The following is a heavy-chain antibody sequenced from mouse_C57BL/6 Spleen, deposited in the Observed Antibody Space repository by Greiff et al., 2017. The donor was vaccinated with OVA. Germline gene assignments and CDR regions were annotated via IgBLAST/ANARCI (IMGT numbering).Heavy chain of an antibody. Sequence: EVQLVESGPELVKPGASVKISCKASGYSFNGYFMNWVKQSHGKSLEWIGRINPYNGDTFYNQKFKGKATLTVYKSSRTAHMEHLSLTSEDFSVSYCARKGRRNYAMDYWGQGTSVTVSS. CDR1: GYSFNGYF. V-gene: IGHV1-37*01. CDR2: INPYNGDT. CDR3: ARKGRRNYAMDY. D-gene: IGHD3-3*01. J-gene: IGHJ4*01.